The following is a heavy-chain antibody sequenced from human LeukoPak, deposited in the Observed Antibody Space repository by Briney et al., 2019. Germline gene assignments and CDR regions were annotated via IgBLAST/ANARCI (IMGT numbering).Heavy chain of an antibody. D-gene: IGHD6-13*01. V-gene: IGHV3-23*01. CDR1: GFTFSSYA. Sequence: PGGSLRLSCAASGFTFSSYAMSWVRQAPGKGLEWVSAISGSGGSTYYADSVKGRFTISRDNSKSTLYLQMNSLRAEDTAVYYCAKPEGDSSSWYNWGQGTLVTVSS. CDR2: ISGSGGST. CDR3: AKPEGDSSSWYN. J-gene: IGHJ4*02.